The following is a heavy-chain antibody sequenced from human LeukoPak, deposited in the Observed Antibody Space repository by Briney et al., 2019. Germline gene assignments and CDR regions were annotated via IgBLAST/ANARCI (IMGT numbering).Heavy chain of an antibody. CDR2: IYYSGST. CDR3: ARCDNWNDAEDAFDI. CDR1: GGSISSSSYY. V-gene: IGHV4-39*01. D-gene: IGHD1-20*01. J-gene: IGHJ3*02. Sequence: PSETLSLTCTVSGGSISSSSYYWGWIRQPPGKGLEWIGSIYYSGSTYYNPSLKSRVTISVDTSKNQFSLKLSSVTAADTAVYYCARCDNWNDAEDAFDIWGQGTMVTVSS.